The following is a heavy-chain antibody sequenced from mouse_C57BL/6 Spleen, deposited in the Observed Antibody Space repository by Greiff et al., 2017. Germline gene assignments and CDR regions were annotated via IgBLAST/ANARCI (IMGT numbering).Heavy chain of an antibody. CDR3: ARAGITEAMDY. D-gene: IGHD2-4*01. CDR2: ISSGSSTI. V-gene: IGHV5-17*01. J-gene: IGHJ4*01. CDR1: GFTFSDYG. Sequence: EVQLVESGGGLVKPGGSLKLSCAASGFTFSDYGMHWVRQAPEKGLEWVAYISSGSSTIYYADTVKGRFTISRDNAKNTLFLQMTSLRSEDTAMYYCARAGITEAMDYWGQGTSVTVSS.